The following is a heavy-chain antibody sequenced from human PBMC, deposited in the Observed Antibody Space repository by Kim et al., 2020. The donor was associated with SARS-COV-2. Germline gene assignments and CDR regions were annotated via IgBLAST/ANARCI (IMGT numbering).Heavy chain of an antibody. CDR3: AKASSRGAYLTYFDY. D-gene: IGHD1-26*01. V-gene: IGHV3-23*01. Sequence: ASVKSRFTISRDDSKNTLHLQMNSLRAEDTAVYYCAKASSRGAYLTYFDYWGPGTLVTVSS. J-gene: IGHJ4*02.